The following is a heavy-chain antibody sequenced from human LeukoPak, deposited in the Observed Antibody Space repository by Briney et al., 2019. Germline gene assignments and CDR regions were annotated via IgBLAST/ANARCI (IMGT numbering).Heavy chain of an antibody. D-gene: IGHD4-17*01. V-gene: IGHV1-18*01. J-gene: IGHJ5*02. CDR3: ARSLTTVTTYWFDP. CDR1: GYPFTIYG. Sequence: GASVKVSCKASGYPFTIYGISWVRQAPGQGLEWMGWINVYNGHTNYAQKFQGRVTITADKSTSTAYMELSSLRSEDTAVYYCARSLTTVTTYWFDPWGQGTLVTVSS. CDR2: INVYNGHT.